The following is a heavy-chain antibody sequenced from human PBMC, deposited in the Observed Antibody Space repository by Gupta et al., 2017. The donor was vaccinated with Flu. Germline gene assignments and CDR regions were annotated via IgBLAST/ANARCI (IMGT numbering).Heavy chain of an antibody. Sequence: GPIGSNYWTWIRQPAGKGLEWVGRIYTNETTNYNPSLKSRVTMSVDTSKNQFSLKLTSVTAADTAVYYCARADIKMGWFDPWGQGTLVIVSS. CDR3: ARADIKMGWFDP. D-gene: IGHD2-15*01. V-gene: IGHV4-59*10. CDR2: IYTNETT. CDR1: GPIGSNY. J-gene: IGHJ5*02.